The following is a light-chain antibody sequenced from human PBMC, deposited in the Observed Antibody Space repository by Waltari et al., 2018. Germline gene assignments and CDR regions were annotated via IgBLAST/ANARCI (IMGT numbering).Light chain of an antibody. Sequence: EVASTPPPPTLSPCHGPRATLSSSSSQRVARALAWYQQKHGQPPRLLIYNTYTRATGVRDRFSGGGSGTDFSLTISRLEPEDFAVYYCQNYVRLPATFGQGTKVEIK. V-gene: IGKV3-20*01. J-gene: IGKJ1*01. CDR1: QRVARA. CDR2: NTY. CDR3: QNYVRLPAT.